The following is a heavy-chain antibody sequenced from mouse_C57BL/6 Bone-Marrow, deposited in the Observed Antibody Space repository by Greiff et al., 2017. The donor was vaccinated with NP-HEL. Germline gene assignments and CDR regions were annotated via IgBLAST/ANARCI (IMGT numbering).Heavy chain of an antibody. V-gene: IGHV1-81*01. Sequence: ESGAELARPGASVKLSCKASGYTFTSYGISWVKQRTGQGLEWIGEIYPRSGNTYYNEKFKGKATLTADKASSTAYMELRSLTSEHSAVYFCARGDYYGSWYFDVWGTGTTVTVSS. CDR1: GYTFTSYG. J-gene: IGHJ1*03. D-gene: IGHD1-1*01. CDR2: IYPRSGNT. CDR3: ARGDYYGSWYFDV.